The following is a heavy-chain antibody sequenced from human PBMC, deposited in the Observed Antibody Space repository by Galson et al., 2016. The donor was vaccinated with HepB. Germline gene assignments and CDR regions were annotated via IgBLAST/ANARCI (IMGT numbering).Heavy chain of an antibody. CDR1: GFRFSGYA. V-gene: IGHV3-30*04. Sequence: SLRLSCAASGFRFSGYAMHWVRQAPGKGLEWVAVISYDGSKKYYADSVKGRFTISRDNSKNTLYLQMNSLRAEDTAVYYCARDGDVPSDYYDSSGRGYLDYWGQGTLGSVSS. D-gene: IGHD3-22*01. CDR3: ARDGDVPSDYYDSSGRGYLDY. J-gene: IGHJ4*02. CDR2: ISYDGSKK.